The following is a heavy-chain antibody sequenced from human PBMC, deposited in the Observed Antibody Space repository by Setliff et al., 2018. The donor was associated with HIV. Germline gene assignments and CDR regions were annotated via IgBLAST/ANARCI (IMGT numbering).Heavy chain of an antibody. V-gene: IGHV1-69*13. Sequence: GASVKVSCKASGGIFNTYGMNWVRQAPGQGLEWMGGIIPIARAPNYAQKFQDRVTITADGSTTTVYMEVRSLKSEDTALYYCARGPLYGYDRGYFDYWGQGTLVTVSS. CDR1: GGIFNTYG. D-gene: IGHD5-12*01. CDR2: IIPIARAP. J-gene: IGHJ4*02. CDR3: ARGPLYGYDRGYFDY.